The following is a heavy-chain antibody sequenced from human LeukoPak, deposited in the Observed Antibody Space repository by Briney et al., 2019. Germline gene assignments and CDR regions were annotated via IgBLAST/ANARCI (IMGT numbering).Heavy chain of an antibody. CDR3: ARDPYVSGSYGWLDP. J-gene: IGHJ5*02. CDR1: GYTFTGYY. CDR2: INPNSGDT. V-gene: IGHV1-2*06. D-gene: IGHD3-10*01. Sequence: ASVKVSCKASGYTFTGYYIHWVRQAPGQGLEWIGRINPNSGDTNYAQKFQGRVTMTSDTSISTAYMELSNLSSDDTAVYYCARDPYVSGSYGWLDPWGQGTPVTVSS.